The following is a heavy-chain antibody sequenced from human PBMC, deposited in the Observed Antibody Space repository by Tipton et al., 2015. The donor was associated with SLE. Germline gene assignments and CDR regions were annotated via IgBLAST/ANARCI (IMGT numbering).Heavy chain of an antibody. Sequence: TLSLTCTVSGGSISSGSYYWSWIRQHPGKGLEWIGYIYYSGSTYYNPSLKSRVSMSVDTSKNQFSLKLTSLTAADTAVYYCARGVDFWSGLHWYFDPWGRGTRVTVSA. CDR2: IYYSGST. CDR1: GGSISSGSYY. J-gene: IGHJ2*01. V-gene: IGHV4-31*03. CDR3: ARGVDFWSGLHWYFDP. D-gene: IGHD3-3*01.